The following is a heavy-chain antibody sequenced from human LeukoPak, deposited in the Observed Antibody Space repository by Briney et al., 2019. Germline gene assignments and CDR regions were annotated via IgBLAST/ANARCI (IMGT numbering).Heavy chain of an antibody. CDR3: ARGNSGWYGLDY. J-gene: IGHJ4*02. CDR1: GYRFSNHW. V-gene: IGHV5-51*01. Sequence: GESLKISCKGSGYRFSNHWIGWVRQMPGKGLEWMGFIYPGDSDTRYSPSSQGQVTISVDKSISTAYLQWSSLKASDTAMYYCARGNSGWYGLDYWGQGTLVTVSS. D-gene: IGHD6-19*01. CDR2: IYPGDSDT.